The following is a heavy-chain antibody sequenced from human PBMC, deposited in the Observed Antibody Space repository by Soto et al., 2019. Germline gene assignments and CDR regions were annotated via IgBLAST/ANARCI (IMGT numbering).Heavy chain of an antibody. CDR2: ISYHGRNK. CDR1: GFAFNTYA. Sequence: SLRLSCAASGFAFNTYAVHWVRQAPGKGLEWVAVISYHGRNKNSADSVKGQSTISRDNSMNTVYLQMDSLRPEDTAVYYCARGDSIWGISPFDHWGQGILVTVSS. D-gene: IGHD3-16*01. CDR3: ARGDSIWGISPFDH. J-gene: IGHJ4*02. V-gene: IGHV3-30*04.